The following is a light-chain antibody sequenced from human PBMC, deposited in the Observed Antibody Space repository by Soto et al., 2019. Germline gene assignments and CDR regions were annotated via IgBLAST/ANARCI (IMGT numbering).Light chain of an antibody. V-gene: IGLV2-23*02. CDR3: CSYAGSTTHVV. J-gene: IGLJ2*01. Sequence: QSVLTQPASVSGSPGQSITISCTGTSSDVGSYDLVSWYQQHPGKAPKLMIYEVSSRPSGVSNRFSGSKSANTASLTISGLQAEDEADYYCCSYAGSTTHVVFGGGTQLTVL. CDR1: SSDVGSYDL. CDR2: EVS.